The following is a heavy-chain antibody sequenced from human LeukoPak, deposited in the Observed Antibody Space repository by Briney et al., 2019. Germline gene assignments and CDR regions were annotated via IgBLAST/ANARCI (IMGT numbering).Heavy chain of an antibody. CDR1: GFSLTTSGVG. CDR2: IYWDNNK. V-gene: IGHV2-5*02. Sequence: SGPTLVNPTQTLTLTCTFSGFSLTTSGVGVGWIRQPTGKALEWLALIYWDNNKLYSPSLRSKLTIAKATSKNQVVLTMTNMDPMDTATYSCAHYGDYRFLYYFDHWGQGTLVTVSS. CDR3: AHYGDYRFLYYFDH. D-gene: IGHD4-17*01. J-gene: IGHJ4*02.